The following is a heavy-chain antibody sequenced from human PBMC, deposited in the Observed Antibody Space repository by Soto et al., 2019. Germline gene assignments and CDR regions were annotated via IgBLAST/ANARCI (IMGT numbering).Heavy chain of an antibody. J-gene: IGHJ4*02. CDR3: AKDLDDFWSGSH. V-gene: IGHV3-23*01. Sequence: EVQLLESGGGLVQPGGSLRLSCAASGFTFSSYAMSWVRQAPGKGLEWVSAISGSGGSTYYADSVKGRFPISRDNSKNTLYLQMNSLRAEDTAVYYCAKDLDDFWSGSHWGQGTLVTVSS. D-gene: IGHD3-3*01. CDR2: ISGSGGST. CDR1: GFTFSSYA.